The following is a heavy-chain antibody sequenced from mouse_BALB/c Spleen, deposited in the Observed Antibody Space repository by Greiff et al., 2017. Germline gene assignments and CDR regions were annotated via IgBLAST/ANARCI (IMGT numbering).Heavy chain of an antibody. V-gene: IGHV2-9*02. CDR1: GFSLTSYG. D-gene: IGHD1-1*01. J-gene: IGHJ2*01. CDR3: AREYGSSLDY. CDR2: IWAGGST. Sequence: VQRVESGPGLVAPSQSLSITCTVSGFSLTSYGVHWVRQPPGKGLEWLGVIWAGGSTNYNSALMSRLSISKDNSKSQVFLKMNSLQTDDTAMYYCAREYGSSLDYWGQGTTLTVSS.